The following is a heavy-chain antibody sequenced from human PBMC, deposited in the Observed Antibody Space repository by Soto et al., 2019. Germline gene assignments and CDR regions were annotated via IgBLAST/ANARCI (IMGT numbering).Heavy chain of an antibody. J-gene: IGHJ4*02. D-gene: IGHD3-22*01. Sequence: EVKLLESGGDLVPPGASARLSCITSGFMFDNYAMSWVRQSPGRRLEWVAAISGSGHGTVYTQSVQGRFIISRDKSKKTLFLQMNNLRDEDTAVYYCAKGRYFDTSGGCANYWGLGTLVSVSA. CDR3: AKGRYFDTSGGCANY. CDR1: GFMFDNYA. V-gene: IGHV3-23*01. CDR2: ISGSGHGT.